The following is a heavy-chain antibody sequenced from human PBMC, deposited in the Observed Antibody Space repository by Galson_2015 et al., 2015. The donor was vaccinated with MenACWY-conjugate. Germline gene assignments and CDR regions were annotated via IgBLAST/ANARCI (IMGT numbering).Heavy chain of an antibody. V-gene: IGHV3-30-3*01. CDR2: ISYDGTRK. J-gene: IGHJ4*02. Sequence: SLRLSCAASGFTFSAHAMHWVRQAPGKGLEWVAVISYDGTRKFYADSVKGRFTISRDNSKNTLYLQMNSLRVEDTAIYYCARGCSGGSCSVYWGQGTLVTVSS. D-gene: IGHD2-15*01. CDR1: GFTFSAHA. CDR3: ARGCSGGSCSVY.